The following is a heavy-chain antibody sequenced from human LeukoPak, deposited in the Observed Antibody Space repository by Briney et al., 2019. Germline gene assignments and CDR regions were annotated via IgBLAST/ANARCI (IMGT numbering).Heavy chain of an antibody. Sequence: ASVKVSCKAFGYTLSSYGISWLRQAPGQGLEWIGWISGYNYKTKYAQTFQGRVAMTIDTSTKTVSMELRILRSDDTAVYYCARDHEGSPFWRDAFDIWGQGTMVTVSS. V-gene: IGHV1-18*04. J-gene: IGHJ3*02. CDR2: ISGYNYKT. D-gene: IGHD3-3*01. CDR3: ARDHEGSPFWRDAFDI. CDR1: GYTLSSYG.